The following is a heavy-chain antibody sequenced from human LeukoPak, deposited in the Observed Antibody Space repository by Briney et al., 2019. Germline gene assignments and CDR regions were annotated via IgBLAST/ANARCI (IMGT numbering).Heavy chain of an antibody. CDR2: IYHSGST. V-gene: IGHV4-4*02. Sequence: PSGTLSLTCTVSGGSISSSNWWSWVRQPPGKGLEWIGEIYHSGSTNYNPSLKSRVTISVDKSKNQFSLKLSSVTAADTAVYYCARDREGRSSSGWYRWFDPWGQGTLVTVSS. CDR1: GGSISSSNW. J-gene: IGHJ5*02. D-gene: IGHD6-19*01. CDR3: ARDREGRSSSGWYRWFDP.